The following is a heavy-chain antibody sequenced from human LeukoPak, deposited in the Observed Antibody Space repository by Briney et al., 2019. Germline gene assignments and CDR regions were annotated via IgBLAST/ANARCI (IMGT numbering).Heavy chain of an antibody. Sequence: GASVKVSCKASGYTFTSYYMHWVRQAPGQGLEWMGIINPSGGSTSYAQKFQGRVTMTRDTSTSTVYMELSSLRSEDTAVYYCARDQTATKSYYYDSSGYHDYWGQGTLVTVSS. CDR2: INPSGGST. D-gene: IGHD3-22*01. V-gene: IGHV1-46*01. CDR3: ARDQTATKSYYYDSSGYHDY. J-gene: IGHJ4*02. CDR1: GYTFTSYY.